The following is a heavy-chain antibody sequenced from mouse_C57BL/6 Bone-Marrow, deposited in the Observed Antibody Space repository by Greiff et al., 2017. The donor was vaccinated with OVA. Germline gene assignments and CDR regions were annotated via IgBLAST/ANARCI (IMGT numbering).Heavy chain of an antibody. CDR3: GSSVSGNYEDY. J-gene: IGHJ2*01. CDR1: GYTFTDYY. Sequence: VQLQQSGPELVKPGASVKLSCKASGYTFTDYYMNWVKQSHGKSLEWIGDINPNNGGTSYNQKFKGKATLTVDKSSSTAYMELRSLTSEDSAVYYCGSSVSGNYEDYWGQGTTLTVSS. V-gene: IGHV1-26*01. CDR2: INPNNGGT. D-gene: IGHD2-1*01.